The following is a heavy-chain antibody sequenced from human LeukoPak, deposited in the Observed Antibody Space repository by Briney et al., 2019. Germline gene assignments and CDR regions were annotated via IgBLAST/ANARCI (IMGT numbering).Heavy chain of an antibody. CDR3: AREEGYYFDRSGYSYFQH. J-gene: IGHJ1*01. V-gene: IGHV3-30-3*01. Sequence: GGSLRLSCAASGFTFSSYAMHWVRQAPGKGLEWVAVISYDGSNKYYADSVKGRFTISRDNSKNTLYLQMNRLRAGDTAVYYCAREEGYYFDRSGYSYFQHWGQGTPVTVSS. CDR1: GFTFSSYA. CDR2: ISYDGSNK. D-gene: IGHD3-22*01.